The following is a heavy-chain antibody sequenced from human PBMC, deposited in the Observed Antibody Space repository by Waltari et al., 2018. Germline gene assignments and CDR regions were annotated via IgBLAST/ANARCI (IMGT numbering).Heavy chain of an antibody. CDR2: INPNSGGT. CDR3: ARDLYCSSTSCPPYYFDY. V-gene: IGHV1-2*06. Sequence: QVQLVQSGAEVKKPGASVKVSFKASGYTFTGYYMHWVRQAPGQGLEWMGRINPNSGGTNYAQKFKGRVTMTRDTSISTAYMELSRLRSDDTAVYYCARDLYCSSTSCPPYYFDYWGQGTLVTVSS. J-gene: IGHJ4*02. D-gene: IGHD2-2*01. CDR1: GYTFTGYY.